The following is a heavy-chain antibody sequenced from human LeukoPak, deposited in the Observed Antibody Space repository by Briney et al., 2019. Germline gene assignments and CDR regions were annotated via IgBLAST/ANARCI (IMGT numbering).Heavy chain of an antibody. Sequence: GESLKISCKGSGYTFTHSWIGWVRQLPGKGLEWMGIIYPGDSDTRYSPSSQGQVSISVDKSISTAYLHWSSLKASDTAIYYCVRQWFCTSSGSCYFADWGQGTLVSVSS. V-gene: IGHV5-51*01. CDR1: GYTFTHSW. D-gene: IGHD2-15*01. CDR2: IYPGDSDT. J-gene: IGHJ4*03. CDR3: VRQWFCTSSGSCYFAD.